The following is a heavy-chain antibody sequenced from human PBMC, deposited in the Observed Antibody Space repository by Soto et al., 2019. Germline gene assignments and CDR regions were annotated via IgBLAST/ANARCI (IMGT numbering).Heavy chain of an antibody. D-gene: IGHD3-3*01. CDR1: GFTFSSYA. CDR3: AKVFVFTIREGFDY. Sequence: EVQRLESGGGLVQPGGSRRLSCAASGFTFSSYAMSWVRQTPGKGLEWVSAITGSGDSTYYADSVKGRFTVSRDNSKNTLYLQMNSLRAEDTAVYYCAKVFVFTIREGFDYWGLGTLVTVSS. V-gene: IGHV3-23*01. CDR2: ITGSGDST. J-gene: IGHJ4*02.